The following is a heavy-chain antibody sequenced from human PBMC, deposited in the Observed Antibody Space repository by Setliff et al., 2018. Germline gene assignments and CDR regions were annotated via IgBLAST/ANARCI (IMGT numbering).Heavy chain of an antibody. CDR3: VRALLWSGEGRFDP. D-gene: IGHD2-8*02. CDR2: VHPDGST. Sequence: SETLSLTCTASGGSLSADYYWSWIRQPAGKGLEWIGHVHPDGSTNYNPSLYSRLIISVDTSKNQFSLKLTSVTAADTAVYYCVRALLWSGEGRFDPWGQGTLVTVSS. CDR1: GGSLSADYY. V-gene: IGHV4-61*09. J-gene: IGHJ5*02.